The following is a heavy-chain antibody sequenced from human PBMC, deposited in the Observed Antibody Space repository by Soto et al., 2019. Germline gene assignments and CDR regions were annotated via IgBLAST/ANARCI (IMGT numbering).Heavy chain of an antibody. CDR3: AADFPGSPAYSSGWYV. CDR2: IVVGSGNT. D-gene: IGHD6-19*01. Sequence: GASVKVSCKASGFTFTSSAVPWVRQARGQRLEWIGWIVVGSGNTNYAQKLQERVTITRDMSTSTAYMELSSLRSEDTAVYYCAADFPGSPAYSSGWYVWGQGTLVTVSS. CDR1: GFTFTSSA. V-gene: IGHV1-58*01. J-gene: IGHJ4*02.